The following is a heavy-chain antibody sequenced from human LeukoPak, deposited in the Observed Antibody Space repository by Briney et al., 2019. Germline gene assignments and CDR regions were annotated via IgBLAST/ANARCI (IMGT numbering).Heavy chain of an antibody. D-gene: IGHD4-17*01. Sequence: ASVKVSCKASGYTFTSYYMHWVRQAPGQGLEWMGIINPSGGSTSYAQKFQGRVTMTRDTSTSTVYMELSSLRSEDTAVYYCAREDYGDYASLDRTFDYWGQGTLVTVSS. CDR1: GYTFTSYY. CDR2: INPSGGST. CDR3: AREDYGDYASLDRTFDY. V-gene: IGHV1-46*03. J-gene: IGHJ4*02.